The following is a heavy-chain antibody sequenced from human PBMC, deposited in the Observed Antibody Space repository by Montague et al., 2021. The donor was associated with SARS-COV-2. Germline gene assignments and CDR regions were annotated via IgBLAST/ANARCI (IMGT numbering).Heavy chain of an antibody. CDR2: IYYRGST. J-gene: IGHJ4*02. CDR3: ATQEDPSGWIPGPFDF. D-gene: IGHD6-19*01. Sequence: SETLSLTYTVSGGSISSSSYYWAWIRQPPGKGLGWIGSIYYRGSTYYNPSLKSRVFISVGTSKNQLSLTLTSVTAADTAVYYCATQEDPSGWIPGPFDFWGQGTLLSVSS. V-gene: IGHV4-39*01. CDR1: GGSISSSSYY.